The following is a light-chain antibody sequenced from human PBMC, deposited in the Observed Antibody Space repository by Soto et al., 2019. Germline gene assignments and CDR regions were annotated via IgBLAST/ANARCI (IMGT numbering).Light chain of an antibody. V-gene: IGKV3-11*01. CDR2: DTS. Sequence: EIVLTQSPAILSLSPGDTATLSCRASQTVSNYLTWYQQKPGQAPRLLIYDTSKRAAGIPARFSGSGSGTDFTLTISSLEPEDVAVYYCQQYFSFPRTFGQGTKVDIK. CDR3: QQYFSFPRT. CDR1: QTVSNY. J-gene: IGKJ1*01.